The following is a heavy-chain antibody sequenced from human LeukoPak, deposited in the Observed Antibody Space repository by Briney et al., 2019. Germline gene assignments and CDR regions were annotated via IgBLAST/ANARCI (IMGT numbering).Heavy chain of an antibody. CDR1: GGSISSYY. V-gene: IGHV4-59*01. CDR2: IYYSGST. CDR3: ARDRFSSGFYYYYGMDV. D-gene: IGHD6-19*01. J-gene: IGHJ6*02. Sequence: SETLSLTCTVSGGSISSYYWSWIRQPPGKGLEWIGYIYYSGSTNYNPSLKSRVTISVDTSKNQFSLKLSSVTAADTAVYYCARDRFSSGFYYYYGMDVWGQGTTVTVSS.